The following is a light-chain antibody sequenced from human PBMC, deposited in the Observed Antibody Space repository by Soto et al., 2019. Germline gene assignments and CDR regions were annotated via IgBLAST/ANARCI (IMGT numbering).Light chain of an antibody. Sequence: QSVLTQPPSASGSPGQSVTISCTGTRSDVGGYNYVSWYQQHPGKAPKLIVYEVSKRPSGVPDRFSGSKSGNTASLTVSGLQAEDEADYYCSSYAGSNNFPYVFGTGTNVTVL. CDR1: RSDVGGYNY. J-gene: IGLJ1*01. V-gene: IGLV2-8*01. CDR2: EVS. CDR3: SSYAGSNNFPYV.